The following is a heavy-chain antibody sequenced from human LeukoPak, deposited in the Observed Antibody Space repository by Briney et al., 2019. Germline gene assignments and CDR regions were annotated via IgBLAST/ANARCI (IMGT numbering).Heavy chain of an antibody. CDR1: GYNFISYY. Sequence: ASVKVSCKASGYNFISYYMHWVRQAPGQGLEWMGIINPSGGNTSYAQKFQDRVTMTRDTSISTAYMELTRLRSDDTAVYYCARDMDIWGDGTTVTVSS. V-gene: IGHV1-46*01. CDR2: INPSGGNT. J-gene: IGHJ6*03. CDR3: ARDMDI.